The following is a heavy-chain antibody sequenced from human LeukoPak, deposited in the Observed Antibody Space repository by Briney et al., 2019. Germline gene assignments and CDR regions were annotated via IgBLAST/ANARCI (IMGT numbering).Heavy chain of an antibody. CDR1: GFTVSSNY. D-gene: IGHD1-7*01. CDR3: ARDHDWNYGGFDY. V-gene: IGHV3-53*01. CDR2: IYSGGST. J-gene: IGHJ4*02. Sequence: GGSLRLSCAASGFTVSSNYMSWVRQAPGKGLEWVSVIYSGGSTYYADSVKGRFTISRDNSKNTLYLQMNSLRAEDTAVYYCARDHDWNYGGFDYWGQGTLVTVSS.